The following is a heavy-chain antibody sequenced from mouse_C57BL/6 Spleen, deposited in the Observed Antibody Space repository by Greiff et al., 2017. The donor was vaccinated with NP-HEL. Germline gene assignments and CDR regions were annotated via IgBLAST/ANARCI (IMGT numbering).Heavy chain of an antibody. V-gene: IGHV1-55*01. Sequence: QVQLKQPGAELVKPGASVKMSCKASGYTFTSYWITWVKQRPGQGLEWIGDIYPGSGSTNYNEKFKSKATLTVDTSSSTAYMQLSSLTSEDAAVYYCAGANWDVYAMDYWGQGTSVTVSS. CDR1: GYTFTSYW. J-gene: IGHJ4*01. CDR3: AGANWDVYAMDY. CDR2: IYPGSGST. D-gene: IGHD4-1*01.